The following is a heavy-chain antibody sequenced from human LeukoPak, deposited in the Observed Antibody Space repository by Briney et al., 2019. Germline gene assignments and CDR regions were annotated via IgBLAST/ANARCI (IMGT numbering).Heavy chain of an antibody. CDR1: GFTFSSYE. CDR2: ISSSGSTI. CDR3: ARVYCSSTSCYALAFDI. Sequence: PGGSLRLSCAASGFTFSSYEMNWVRQAPGKGLEWVSYISSSGSTIYYADSVKGRFTISRDNAKNSLYLQMNSLRAEDTAVYYCARVYCSSTSCYALAFDIWGQGTMVTVSS. J-gene: IGHJ3*02. V-gene: IGHV3-48*03. D-gene: IGHD2-2*01.